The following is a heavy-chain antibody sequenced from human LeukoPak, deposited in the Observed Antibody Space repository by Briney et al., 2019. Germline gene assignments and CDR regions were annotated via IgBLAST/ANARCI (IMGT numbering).Heavy chain of an antibody. CDR1: GFTFSSYS. J-gene: IGHJ1*01. V-gene: IGHV3-21*01. CDR2: ISSSSSYI. Sequence: GGSLRLSCAASGFTFSSYSMNWVRQAPGKGLEWVSSISSSSSYIYYADSVKGRFTISRDNAKNSLYLQMNSLRAEDTAVYYCARVRNGYCSGGSCYDEYFQHWGQGTLVTVSS. CDR3: ARVRNGYCSGGSCYDEYFQH. D-gene: IGHD2-15*01.